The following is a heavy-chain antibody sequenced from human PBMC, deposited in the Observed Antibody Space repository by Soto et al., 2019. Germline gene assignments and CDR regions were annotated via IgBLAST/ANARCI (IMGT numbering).Heavy chain of an antibody. J-gene: IGHJ5*02. CDR2: IYYSGST. CDR1: GGSIISGDYY. Sequence: SETLSLTCTVSGGSIISGDYYWSLIRQPPGKGLEWIGYIYYSGSTYYNPSLKSRVTISVDTSKNQFSLKLSSVTAADTAVYYCARGVTIFGVVIINNWFDPWGQGTLVTVSS. V-gene: IGHV4-30-4*01. CDR3: ARGVTIFGVVIINNWFDP. D-gene: IGHD3-3*01.